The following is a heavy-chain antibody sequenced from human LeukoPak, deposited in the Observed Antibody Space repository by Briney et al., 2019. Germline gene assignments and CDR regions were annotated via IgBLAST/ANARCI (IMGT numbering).Heavy chain of an antibody. CDR3: ARAMTYCGGDCYPFDY. Sequence: MPSETLSLTCAVYGGSFSGYYWSWIRQPPGKGLEWIGEINHSGSTNYNPSLKSRVTISVDTSKNQFSLKLSSVTAADTAVYYCARAMTYCGGDCYPFDYWGQGTLVTVSS. D-gene: IGHD2-21*02. CDR2: INHSGST. CDR1: GGSFSGYY. J-gene: IGHJ4*02. V-gene: IGHV4-34*01.